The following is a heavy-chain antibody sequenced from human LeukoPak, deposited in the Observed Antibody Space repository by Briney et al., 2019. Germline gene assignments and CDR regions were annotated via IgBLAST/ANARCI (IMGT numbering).Heavy chain of an antibody. CDR2: IYHSGST. CDR3: ARAVWGDFWSGLLIDI. Sequence: PSETPSLTCTVSGGSISSGGYYWSWIRQPPGKGLEWIGYIYHSGSTYYNPSLKSRVTISVDTSKNQFSLKLSSVTAADTAVYYCARAVWGDFWSGLLIDIWGQGTMVTVSS. D-gene: IGHD3-3*01. CDR1: GGSISSGGYY. J-gene: IGHJ3*02. V-gene: IGHV4-30-2*01.